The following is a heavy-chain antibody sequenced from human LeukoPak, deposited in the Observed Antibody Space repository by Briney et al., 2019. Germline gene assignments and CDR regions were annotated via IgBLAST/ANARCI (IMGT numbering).Heavy chain of an antibody. CDR3: ARRRKDLNWFDP. CDR2: INYSGRT. Sequence: PSETQSLSCTVSGDSISNSDYYWGWIRQPPGKGLEWIALINYSGRTFYNPSLRSRVTISVDMSKNQFSLNLNSVTAADTAVYYCARRRKDLNWFDPWGQGTLVTVSS. CDR1: GDSISNSDYY. J-gene: IGHJ5*02. V-gene: IGHV4-39*01.